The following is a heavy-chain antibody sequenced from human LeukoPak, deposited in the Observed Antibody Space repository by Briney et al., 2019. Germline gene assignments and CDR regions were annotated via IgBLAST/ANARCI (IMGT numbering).Heavy chain of an antibody. D-gene: IGHD1-26*01. CDR2: IYYSGGT. CDR3: ARGGSRIDY. J-gene: IGHJ4*02. Sequence: SGTLSLTCTVSGGSISSYYWSWIRQPPGKGLEWIGYIYYSGGTNYNPSLKSRVTISVGTSKNQFSLKLSSVTAADTAVYYCARGGSRIDYWGQGTLVTVSS. CDR1: GGSISSYY. V-gene: IGHV4-59*01.